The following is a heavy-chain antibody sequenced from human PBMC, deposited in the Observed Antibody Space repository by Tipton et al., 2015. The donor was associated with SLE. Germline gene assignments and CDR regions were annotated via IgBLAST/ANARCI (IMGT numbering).Heavy chain of an antibody. J-gene: IGHJ5*02. Sequence: QVQLVQSGAEVKKPGSSVKVSCKASGGTFSIYAFTWVRQAPGQGLEWMGGIIPLLGIVNYAQKFQGRVTITTDESTSTAYMELSSLRSEDTAVYYCARVRRDGYNFGEVDAWGQGTLVTVSS. D-gene: IGHD5-24*01. V-gene: IGHV1-69*01. CDR1: GGTFSIYA. CDR2: IIPLLGIV. CDR3: ARVRRDGYNFGEVDA.